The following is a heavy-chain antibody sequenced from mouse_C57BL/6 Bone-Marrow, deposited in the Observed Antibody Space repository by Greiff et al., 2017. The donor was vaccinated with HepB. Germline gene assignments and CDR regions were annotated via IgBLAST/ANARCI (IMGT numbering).Heavy chain of an antibody. CDR2: IYPGGGYT. D-gene: IGHD2-3*01. V-gene: IGHV1-63*01. CDR1: GYTFTNYW. Sequence: VQLQQPGAELVRPGTSVKMSCKASGYTFTNYWIGWAKQRPGHGLEWIGDIYPGGGYTNYNEKFKGKATLTADKSSSTAYMQFSSLTSEDSAIYYCARWWLLGAMDYWGQGTSVTVSS. CDR3: ARWWLLGAMDY. J-gene: IGHJ4*01.